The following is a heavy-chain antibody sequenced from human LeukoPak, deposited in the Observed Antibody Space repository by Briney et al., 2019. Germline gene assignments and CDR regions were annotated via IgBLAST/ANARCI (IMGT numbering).Heavy chain of an antibody. Sequence: PSETLSLTRAVYGGSFSGYYWSWIRQPPGKGLEWIGEINHSGSTNYNPSLKSRATISVDTSKNQFSLKLSSVTAADTAVYYCARGRRYSSSCFDIWGQGTMVTVSS. D-gene: IGHD6-13*01. CDR2: INHSGST. J-gene: IGHJ3*02. V-gene: IGHV4-34*01. CDR3: ARGRRYSSSCFDI. CDR1: GGSFSGYY.